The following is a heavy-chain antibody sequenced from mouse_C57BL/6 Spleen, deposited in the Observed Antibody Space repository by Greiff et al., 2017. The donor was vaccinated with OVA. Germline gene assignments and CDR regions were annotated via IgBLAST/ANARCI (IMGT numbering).Heavy chain of an antibody. D-gene: IGHD1-1*01. V-gene: IGHV1-52*01. CDR2: IDPSDSET. CDR3: ARADITTVSYWYFEV. J-gene: IGHJ1*03. Sequence: QVQLQQSGAELVRPGSSVKLSCKASGYTFTSYWMHWVKQRPIQGLEWIGNIDPSDSETHYNQKFKDKATLTVDRSSSTAYMQLSSLTSEVSAVYDCARADITTVSYWYFEVWGTGTTVTVSS. CDR1: GYTFTSYW.